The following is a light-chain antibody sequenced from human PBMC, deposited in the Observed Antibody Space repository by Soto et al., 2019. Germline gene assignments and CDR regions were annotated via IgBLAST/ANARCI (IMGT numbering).Light chain of an antibody. Sequence: EIVLTQSPATLSLSPGERATLSCRASQSVSSSLAWYQQKPGQAPRLLIYDASNRATDIPARFSGSGSGTDFTITISSLEPEDFAVYFCQQRSNWPRTFGPGTKVDIK. CDR2: DAS. CDR1: QSVSSS. J-gene: IGKJ3*01. V-gene: IGKV3-11*01. CDR3: QQRSNWPRT.